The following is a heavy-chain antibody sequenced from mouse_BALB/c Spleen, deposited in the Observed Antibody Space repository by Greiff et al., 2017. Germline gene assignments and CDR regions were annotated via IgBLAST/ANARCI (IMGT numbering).Heavy chain of an antibody. Sequence: EVQLQQSGTVLARPGASVKMSCKASGYTFTSYWMHWVKQRPGQGLEWIGAIYPGNSDTSYNQKFKGKAKLTAVTSTSTAYMELSSLTNEDSAVYYCTRSDYGSSYDAMDYWGQGTSVTVSS. V-gene: IGHV1-5*01. CDR3: TRSDYGSSYDAMDY. J-gene: IGHJ4*01. D-gene: IGHD1-1*01. CDR2: IYPGNSDT. CDR1: GYTFTSYW.